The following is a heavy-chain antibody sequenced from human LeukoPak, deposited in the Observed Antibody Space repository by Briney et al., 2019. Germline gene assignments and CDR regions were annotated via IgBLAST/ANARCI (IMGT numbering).Heavy chain of an antibody. Sequence: PGGSLRLSCTASGFTFSSYSMNWVRQASGKGLDGVGRIRSKANSYATAYAASVKGRFTISRDDSKNTAYLQMNSLKTEDTAVYYCTRPSYDSSGYLFDYWGQGTLVTVSS. D-gene: IGHD3-22*01. CDR3: TRPSYDSSGYLFDY. CDR2: IRSKANSYAT. J-gene: IGHJ4*02. V-gene: IGHV3-73*01. CDR1: GFTFSSYS.